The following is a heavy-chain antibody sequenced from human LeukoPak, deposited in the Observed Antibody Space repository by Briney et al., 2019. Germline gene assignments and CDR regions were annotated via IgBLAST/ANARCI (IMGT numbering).Heavy chain of an antibody. CDR2: PDWDDDK. Sequence: SGPALLNPPRTLTLTRTFSRVLLRTGARCVSGIRQPPGKSLECLLHPDWDDDKYSSTSLKTRLTISKDTSKNQVVLTMTSMDPVDTATYYCARNEYSSSSGPIVDWGQGTLVTVSS. V-gene: IGHV2-70*01. CDR1: RVLLRTGARC. CDR3: ARNEYSSSSGPIVD. J-gene: IGHJ4*02. D-gene: IGHD6-6*01.